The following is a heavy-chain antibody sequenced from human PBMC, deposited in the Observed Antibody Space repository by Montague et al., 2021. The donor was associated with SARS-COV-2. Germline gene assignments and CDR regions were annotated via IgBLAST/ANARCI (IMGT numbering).Heavy chain of an antibody. CDR2: INHGGNT. V-gene: IGHV4-34*01. Sequence: SETLSLTCAVHGGSFSGYYWNWIRQPLGKGLEWIGEINHGGNTNYNPSLKNRLTISVDTSKNQFSLKLTSVAATDTAVYYCARLRDGVVPSPILGIGPYFTYYYIDVWGKGTTVTVSS. J-gene: IGHJ6*03. CDR1: GGSFSGYY. D-gene: IGHD2-15*01. CDR3: ARLRDGVVPSPILGIGPYFTYYYIDV.